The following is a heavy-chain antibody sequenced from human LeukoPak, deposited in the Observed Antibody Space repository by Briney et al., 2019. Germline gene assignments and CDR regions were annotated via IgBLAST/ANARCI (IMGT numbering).Heavy chain of an antibody. J-gene: IGHJ5*02. CDR1: GFTFSSYE. CDR2: IRSSGTII. V-gene: IGHV3-48*03. D-gene: IGHD2-15*01. Sequence: GGSLRLSCAASGFTFSSYEMNWVRQAPGKGLEWVSYIRSSGTIIFYADSVKGRFTISRDNAKNSLYLQMNSLRAEDTAVYYCARGCIGGSCWSRNWFDPWGQGTLVTVSS. CDR3: ARGCIGGSCWSRNWFDP.